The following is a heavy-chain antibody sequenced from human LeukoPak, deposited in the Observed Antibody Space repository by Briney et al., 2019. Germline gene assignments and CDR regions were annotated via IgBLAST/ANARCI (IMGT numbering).Heavy chain of an antibody. CDR2: INPSGGST. CDR3: ARDDSGSYGQYNWFDP. J-gene: IGHJ5*02. D-gene: IGHD1-26*01. Sequence: GASVKVSCKASGYTFTGYYMHWVRQAPGQGLEWMGIINPSGGSTSYAQKFQGRVTMTRDTSTSTVYMELSSLRSEDTAVYYCARDDSGSYGQYNWFDPWGQGTLVTVSS. V-gene: IGHV1-46*01. CDR1: GYTFTGYY.